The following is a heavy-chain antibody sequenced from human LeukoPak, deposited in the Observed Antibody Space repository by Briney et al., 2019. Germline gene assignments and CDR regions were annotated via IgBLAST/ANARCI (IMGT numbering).Heavy chain of an antibody. CDR2: ISSSGST. CDR1: GGSISSYY. J-gene: IGHJ5*02. D-gene: IGHD2-2*01. CDR3: ARDRPTPGDCTSTTCYRWFDP. Sequence: SETLSLTCTVSGGSISSYYWSWIRQPAGKGLEWIGRISSSGSTNYNPSLRSRITMSADTSKNQFSLKLSSVTAAATAVYYCARDRPTPGDCTSTTCYRWFDPWGQGTLVSVSS. V-gene: IGHV4-4*07.